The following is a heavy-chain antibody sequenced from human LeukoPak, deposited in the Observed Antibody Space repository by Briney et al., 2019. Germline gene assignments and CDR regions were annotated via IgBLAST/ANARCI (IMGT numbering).Heavy chain of an antibody. D-gene: IGHD5-24*01. V-gene: IGHV1-46*01. CDR2: ISPSGGST. Sequence: GASVKVSCKAFGYTFTSNYMHWVRQAPGQGPEWMGVISPSGGSTTYAQKFQGRVTLTRDMSTSTDYLELSSLRSEDTAVYYCARESLTWLQSRTSWFDPWGQGTLVTVSS. CDR1: GYTFTSNY. J-gene: IGHJ5*02. CDR3: ARESLTWLQSRTSWFDP.